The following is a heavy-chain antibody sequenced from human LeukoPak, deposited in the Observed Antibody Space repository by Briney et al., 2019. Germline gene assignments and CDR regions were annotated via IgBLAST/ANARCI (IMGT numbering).Heavy chain of an antibody. D-gene: IGHD2/OR15-2a*01. CDR3: ARGRFYGFSGDS. CDR2: IYHSGST. CDR1: GGSISTGGYY. Sequence: PSETLSLTCTVSGGSISTGGYYWNWIRQHPGKGLEWIGFIYHSGSTSYNPSLKSRLSISVDTSKNQFSLELNSVTAADTAVYYCARGRFYGFSGDSWGQGTLVTVSS. V-gene: IGHV4-31*03. J-gene: IGHJ4*02.